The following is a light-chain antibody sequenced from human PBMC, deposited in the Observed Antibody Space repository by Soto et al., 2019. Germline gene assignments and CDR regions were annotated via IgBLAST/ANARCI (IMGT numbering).Light chain of an antibody. CDR2: GAS. Sequence: EIVLTQSPGTLSLSLGEIATLSCRASPSVGSAYLAWYQQKPGQTPRILIYGASNRATGIPDRFSGSGSGTDFTLTISRLEPEDLAVYYCQQYAGSPLTFGGGTRVEIK. V-gene: IGKV3-20*01. J-gene: IGKJ4*01. CDR3: QQYAGSPLT. CDR1: PSVGSAY.